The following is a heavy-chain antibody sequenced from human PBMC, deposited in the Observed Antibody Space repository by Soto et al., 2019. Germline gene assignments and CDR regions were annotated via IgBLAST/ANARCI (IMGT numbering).Heavy chain of an antibody. D-gene: IGHD2-8*01. J-gene: IGHJ5*02. Sequence: SEALSRTCTVSGGSISHYYWSWIRQSPGKGLEWIGYAYYSGSTDYNPSLKSRVTMSVDTSKNQVSLKLNSVTTADTAVYYCARDRSTYGGGGTGEVKENWFDPWGPGTLVTVSS. CDR1: GGSISHYY. CDR3: ARDRSTYGGGGTGEVKENWFDP. V-gene: IGHV4-59*01. CDR2: AYYSGST.